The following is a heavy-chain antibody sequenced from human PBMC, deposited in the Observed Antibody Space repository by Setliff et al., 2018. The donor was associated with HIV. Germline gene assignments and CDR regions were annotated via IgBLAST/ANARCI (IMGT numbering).Heavy chain of an antibody. CDR3: ARSLQWGCSSTTCYVGY. Sequence: GASVKVSCKASGYTFTRCYIHWVRQAPGQGLEWMGIINPSSGSTSFAQKFQGRVTMTRDTSTSTVYMELSSLRSEDTAVYYCARSLQWGCSSTTCYVGYWGQGTLVTVSS. V-gene: IGHV1-46*01. CDR2: INPSSGST. CDR1: GYTFTRCY. D-gene: IGHD2-2*01. J-gene: IGHJ4*02.